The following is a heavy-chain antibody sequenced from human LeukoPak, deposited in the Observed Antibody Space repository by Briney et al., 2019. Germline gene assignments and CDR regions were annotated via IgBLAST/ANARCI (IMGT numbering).Heavy chain of an antibody. CDR2: IYSGGST. Sequence: GGSLRLSCAASGFTVSSNYMSWVRQAPGKGLEWVSVIYSGGSTYYAGSVKGRFTISRDNSKNTLYLQMNSLRAEDTAVYYCASSEGPNHYYYYYGMDVWGQGTTVTVSS. CDR1: GFTVSSNY. J-gene: IGHJ6*02. D-gene: IGHD3-10*01. V-gene: IGHV3-53*01. CDR3: ASSEGPNHYYYYYGMDV.